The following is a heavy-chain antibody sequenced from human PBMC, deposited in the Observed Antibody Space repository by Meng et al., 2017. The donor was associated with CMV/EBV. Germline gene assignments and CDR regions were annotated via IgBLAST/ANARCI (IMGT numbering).Heavy chain of an antibody. V-gene: IGHV3-48*03. J-gene: IGHJ2*01. D-gene: IGHD3-22*01. Sequence: GESLKISCAASGFTFSSYEMNWVRQAPGKGLEWVSYISSSGSTIYYADSVKGRFTISRDNAKNSLYLQMNSLGAEDTAVYYCARAKSSGYYYVGYWYFDLWGRGTLVTVSS. CDR3: ARAKSSGYYYVGYWYFDL. CDR2: ISSSGSTI. CDR1: GFTFSSYE.